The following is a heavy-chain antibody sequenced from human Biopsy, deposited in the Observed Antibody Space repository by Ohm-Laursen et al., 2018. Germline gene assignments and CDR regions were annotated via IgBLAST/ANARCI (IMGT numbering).Heavy chain of an antibody. V-gene: IGHV4-34*01. CDR2: INHSGRT. Sequence: GTLPLTCAVYGESFNGYYWSWIRQTPGKGLGWIGEINHSGRTNYNPSLKSRVTISVDTSKNQFSLKVRSVTAADTAVYYCVRGVDYYDPYHYYALDVWGQGTTVTVSS. CDR3: VRGVDYYDPYHYYALDV. CDR1: GESFNGYY. D-gene: IGHD3-22*01. J-gene: IGHJ6*02.